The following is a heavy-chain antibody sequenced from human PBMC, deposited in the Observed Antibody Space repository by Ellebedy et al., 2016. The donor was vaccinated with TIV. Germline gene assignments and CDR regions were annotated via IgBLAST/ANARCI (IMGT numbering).Heavy chain of an antibody. J-gene: IGHJ4*02. V-gene: IGHV1-2*02. CDR2: INPNSGGT. Sequence: ASVKVSCXASGYTFTGYYMHWVRQAPGQGLEWMGWINPNSGGTNYAQKFQGRVTMTRDTSISNAYMELSRLRSYDTAVYYCTSLGPSSSFDYWGQGTLFTVSS. CDR3: TSLGPSSSFDY. D-gene: IGHD2-2*01. CDR1: GYTFTGYY.